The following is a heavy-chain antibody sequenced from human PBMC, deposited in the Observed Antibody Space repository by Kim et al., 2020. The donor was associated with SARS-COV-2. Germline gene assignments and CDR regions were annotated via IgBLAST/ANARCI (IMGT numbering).Heavy chain of an antibody. V-gene: IGHV1-69*13. CDR1: GGTFSSYA. CDR3: ASADSSGYHFDY. J-gene: IGHJ4*02. CDR2: IIPIFGTA. Sequence: SVKVSCKASGGTFSSYAISWVRQAPGQGLEWMGGIIPIFGTANYAQKFQGRVTITADESTSTAYMELSSLRSEDTAVYYCASADSSGYHFDYWGQGTLVTVSS. D-gene: IGHD3-22*01.